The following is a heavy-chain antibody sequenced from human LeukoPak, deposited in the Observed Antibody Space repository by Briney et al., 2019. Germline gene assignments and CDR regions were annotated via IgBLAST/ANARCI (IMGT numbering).Heavy chain of an antibody. CDR2: INHSGST. V-gene: IGHV4-34*01. CDR3: ARVGRCSSTSCHLYNWFDP. D-gene: IGHD2-2*01. J-gene: IGHJ5*02. Sequence: SETLSLTCAVYGGSFSGYYWSWTRQPLGKGLEWIGEINHSGSTNYNPSLKSRVTISVDTSKNQFSLKLSSVTAADTAVYYCARVGRCSSTSCHLYNWFDPWGQGTLVTVSS. CDR1: GGSFSGYY.